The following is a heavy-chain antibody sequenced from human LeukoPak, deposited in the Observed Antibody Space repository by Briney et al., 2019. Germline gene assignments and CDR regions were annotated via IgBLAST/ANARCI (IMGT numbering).Heavy chain of an antibody. CDR2: IYYRGSS. CDR1: GGSLSSFY. Sequence: SETLSLTCTVSGGSLSSFYWSWIRQSQGKGLEWIGYIYYRGSSTYNPSLKSRVTISVDTSKNQFSLNLTSVTAADTAVYYCARGGVFPRQFDPWGQGTLVTVSS. CDR3: ARGGVFPRQFDP. D-gene: IGHD3-16*01. J-gene: IGHJ5*02. V-gene: IGHV4-59*01.